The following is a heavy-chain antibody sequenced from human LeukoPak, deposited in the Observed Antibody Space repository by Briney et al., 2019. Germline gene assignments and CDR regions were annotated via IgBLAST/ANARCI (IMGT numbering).Heavy chain of an antibody. CDR3: PRGRIAKIVVVHSFQYGMDV. V-gene: IGHV4-34*01. Sequence: SETLSLTCDVFGGSFTDYFRTWIRQSPGKGLEWIGEINDYSGNTNYNPSLNSRVSISLEKSKNQFSLELRSVTAADTAVYYCPRGRIAKIVVVHSFQYGMDVWGQGTTVTVSS. CDR2: INDYSGNT. J-gene: IGHJ6*02. D-gene: IGHD3-22*01. CDR1: GGSFTDYF.